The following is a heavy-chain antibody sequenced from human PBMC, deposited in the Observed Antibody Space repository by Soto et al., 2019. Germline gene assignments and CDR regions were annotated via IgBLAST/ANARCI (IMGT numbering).Heavy chain of an antibody. V-gene: IGHV3-13*01. CDR3: ARGYLGSFDY. CDR2: IGSAGDT. J-gene: IGHJ4*02. Sequence: PGGSLRLSCAASGFTFSFYAVHWVRQPTGKGLEWVSVIGSAGDTYYPGSVKGRFTISRENAKNSLYLQMNSLRAEDTAVYYCARGYLGSFDYWGQGTLVTVSS. CDR1: GFTFSFYA. D-gene: IGHD7-27*01.